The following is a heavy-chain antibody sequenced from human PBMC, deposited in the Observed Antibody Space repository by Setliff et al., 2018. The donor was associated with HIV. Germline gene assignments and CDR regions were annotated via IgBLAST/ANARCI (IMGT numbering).Heavy chain of an antibody. CDR3: ARGPQKSVVPAAIKHYYFDY. J-gene: IGHJ4*02. Sequence: SETLSLTCTVSGGSISSSSYYWGWIHQPPGKGLEWIGSIYYSGSTYYNPSLKSRVTISVDTSKNQFSLKLSSVTAADTAVYYCARGPQKSVVPAAIKHYYFDYWGQGTLVTVSS. D-gene: IGHD2-2*02. V-gene: IGHV4-39*07. CDR1: GGSISSSSYY. CDR2: IYYSGST.